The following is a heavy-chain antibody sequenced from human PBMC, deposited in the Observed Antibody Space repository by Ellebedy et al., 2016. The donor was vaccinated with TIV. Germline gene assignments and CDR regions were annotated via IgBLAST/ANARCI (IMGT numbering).Heavy chain of an antibody. CDR1: GGTFSSYA. J-gene: IGHJ6*02. D-gene: IGHD2-21*02. Sequence: SVKVSXKASGGTFSSYAISWVRQAPGQGLEWMGGIIPIFGTANYAQKFQGRVTITADKSTSTAYMELSSLRSEDTAVYYCARGLHIVVVTATLTYGMDVWGQGTTVTVSS. V-gene: IGHV1-69*06. CDR2: IIPIFGTA. CDR3: ARGLHIVVVTATLTYGMDV.